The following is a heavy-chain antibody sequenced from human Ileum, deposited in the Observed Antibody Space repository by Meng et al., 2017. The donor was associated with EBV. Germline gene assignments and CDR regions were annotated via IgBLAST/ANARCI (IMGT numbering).Heavy chain of an antibody. CDR2: IDYSGST. CDR3: ARSPYSGSALPFFDY. Sequence: APGPVKPPQTRSLTCTVTGYSFYSPVYYWSWSRQPPEKGLEWSGYIDYSGSTYYNPSLKSRVSISGDTSNKQFSLKLTSVTAADTAVYYCARSPYSGSALPFFDYWGQGSPVTVSS. J-gene: IGHJ4*02. CDR1: GYSFYSPVYY. V-gene: IGHV4-30-4*01. D-gene: IGHD1-26*01.